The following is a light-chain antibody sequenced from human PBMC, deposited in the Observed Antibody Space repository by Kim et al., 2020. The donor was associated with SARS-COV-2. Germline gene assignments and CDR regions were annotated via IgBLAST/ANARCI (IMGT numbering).Light chain of an antibody. CDR3: QQYNNWPPMYT. V-gene: IGKV3-15*01. CDR1: QSVSSN. CDR2: GAS. J-gene: IGKJ2*01. Sequence: SPGKRATLSCRASQSVSSNLAWYQQKPGQAPRLLIYGASTRATGIPARFSGSGSGTEFTLTISSLQSEDFAVYYCQQYNNWPPMYTFGQGTKLEIK.